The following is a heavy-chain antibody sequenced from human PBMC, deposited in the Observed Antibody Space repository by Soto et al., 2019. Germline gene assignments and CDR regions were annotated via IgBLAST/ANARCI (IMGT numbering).Heavy chain of an antibody. V-gene: IGHV6-1*01. CDR1: GDSVSSNSAA. D-gene: IGHD2-2*01. Sequence: PSQTLSLTCAISGDSVSSNSAAWNRIRQSPSRGLEWLGRTYYRSKWYNDYAVSVKSRITINPDTSKNQFSLQLNSVTPEDTAVYYCARDRGVVPARGLHYGMDVWGQGTTGTVSS. CDR3: ARDRGVVPARGLHYGMDV. J-gene: IGHJ6*02. CDR2: TYYRSKWYN.